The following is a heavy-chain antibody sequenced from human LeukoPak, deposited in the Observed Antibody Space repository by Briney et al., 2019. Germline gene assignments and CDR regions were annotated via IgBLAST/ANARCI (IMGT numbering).Heavy chain of an antibody. CDR1: GYSFTSYW. D-gene: IGHD3-10*01. V-gene: IGHV5-51*01. CDR2: IYPGDSDT. J-gene: IGHJ3*02. Sequence: GESLKISCKGSGYSFTSYWIGWVRQMPGKGLEWMGIIYPGDSDTRYSPSFQGQVTISADKSISTAYLQWSSLKASDTAMYYCARPGFYYGSGSYYTHDAFDIWGQGIMVTVSS. CDR3: ARPGFYYGSGSYYTHDAFDI.